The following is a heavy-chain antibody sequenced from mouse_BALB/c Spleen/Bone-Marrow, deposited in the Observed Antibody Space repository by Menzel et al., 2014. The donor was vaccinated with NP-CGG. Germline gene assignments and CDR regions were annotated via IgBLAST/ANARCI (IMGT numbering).Heavy chain of an antibody. V-gene: IGHV5-6-3*01. CDR2: INNNGGST. Sequence: EVQGVESGGGLVQPGGSLKLSCAASGFTFSTYGMSWVRQTPDKRLELVASINNNGGSTYYPDSVKGRFTISRDNAKSTLYLQMSSLKSEDTAMYYCARDHVVGYWGQGTLVTVSA. J-gene: IGHJ3*01. CDR1: GFTFSTYG. CDR3: ARDHVVGY.